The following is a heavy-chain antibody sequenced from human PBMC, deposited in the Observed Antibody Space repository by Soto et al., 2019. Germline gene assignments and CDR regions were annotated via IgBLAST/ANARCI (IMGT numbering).Heavy chain of an antibody. CDR3: AKDLGGYDLGDDY. D-gene: IGHD5-12*01. CDR2: ISGSGGST. J-gene: IGHJ4*02. CDR1: GFTFSSYA. Sequence: EVQLLESGGGLVQPGGSLRLSCAASGFTFSSYAMSWVRQAPGKGLEWVSAISGSGGSTYYADSVKGRFTISRDNSKHTLYLQMNSLRAEDTAVYYCAKDLGGYDLGDDYWGQGTLVTVSS. V-gene: IGHV3-23*01.